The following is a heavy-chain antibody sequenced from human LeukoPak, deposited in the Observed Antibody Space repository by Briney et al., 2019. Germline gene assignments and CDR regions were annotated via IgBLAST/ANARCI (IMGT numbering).Heavy chain of an antibody. D-gene: IGHD3-10*01. CDR3: ARGLTAMVRGVNDWFDP. CDR1: GYTFTVNY. V-gene: IGHV1-2*02. J-gene: IGHJ5*02. Sequence: ASVRVSCKASGYTFTVNYIHWVRQAPGQGLEWMGWINPNSGATNYAQKFQGRVTMTRDTSISTAYMELSRLRSDDTAVYYCARGLTAMVRGVNDWFDPWGQGTLVTVSS. CDR2: INPNSGAT.